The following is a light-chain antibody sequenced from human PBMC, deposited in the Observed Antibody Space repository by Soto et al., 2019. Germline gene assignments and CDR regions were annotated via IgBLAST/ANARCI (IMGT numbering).Light chain of an antibody. CDR3: SSYTSRSTPV. Sequence: QSALTQPPSASGSPGQSVTISCTGTSSDVGGYNFVSWYQQHPGKAPKFMIYEVSNRPSGVSNRFSGSKSGNTASLTISELQAEDEADYYCSSYTSRSTPVFGGGTKLTVL. CDR1: SSDVGGYNF. J-gene: IGLJ2*01. V-gene: IGLV2-14*01. CDR2: EVS.